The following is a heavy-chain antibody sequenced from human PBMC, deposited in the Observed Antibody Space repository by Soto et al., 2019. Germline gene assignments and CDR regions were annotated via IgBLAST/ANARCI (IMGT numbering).Heavy chain of an antibody. CDR2: ISAYNGNT. Sequence: QVQLVQSGAEVKKPGASVKVSCKASGYTFTSYGISWVRQAPGQGLEWMGWISAYNGNTNYAQKRQGRVTMTSDTSTSTAYLELRSLRSDDTAVYYCARFRVERRSDYYGMDVWGQGTTVTVSS. J-gene: IGHJ6*02. V-gene: IGHV1-18*01. D-gene: IGHD1-1*01. CDR1: GYTFTSYG. CDR3: ARFRVERRSDYYGMDV.